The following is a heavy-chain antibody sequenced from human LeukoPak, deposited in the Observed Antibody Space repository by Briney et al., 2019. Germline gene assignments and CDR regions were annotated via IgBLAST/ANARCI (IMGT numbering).Heavy chain of an antibody. CDR2: ISSSGTYI. Sequence: GGSLRLSCAASGFTFSNFWMNWVRQAPGKGLEWVSSISSSGTYIYFADSMKGRFTISRDNAKNSLYLQLNSLRAEDTAVYYCAREEGSGTTGNYFDYWGHGTLVTVSS. J-gene: IGHJ4*01. D-gene: IGHD1-26*01. V-gene: IGHV3-21*01. CDR1: GFTFSNFW. CDR3: AREEGSGTTGNYFDY.